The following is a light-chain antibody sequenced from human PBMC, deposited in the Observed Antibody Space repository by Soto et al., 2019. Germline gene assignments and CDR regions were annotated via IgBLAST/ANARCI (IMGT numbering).Light chain of an antibody. V-gene: IGKV4-1*01. CDR3: QQYYSTPLT. CDR1: QSVLYSSNNNNY. Sequence: DIVMTQSPDSLAVSLGERATINCKSSQSVLYSSNNNNYLAWYQQKPGQAPKLLIYWASTRESGVPDRFSGSGSGTHFTLTISSLQAEDVAVYYCQQYYSTPLTFGGGTKVEIK. J-gene: IGKJ4*01. CDR2: WAS.